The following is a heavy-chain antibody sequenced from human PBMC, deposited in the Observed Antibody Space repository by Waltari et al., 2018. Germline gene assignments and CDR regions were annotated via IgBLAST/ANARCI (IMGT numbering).Heavy chain of an antibody. Sequence: QLQLQESGPGLVKPSETLSLTCTVPGGSLTTASYYWAWIRQSPGKGLEWIGYLYYDGSTYYSPSLKSRVTLSIDTSQNQFSLDLYSATASDTAVYYCARRGTYYFDYWGQGTLVTVSS. J-gene: IGHJ4*02. CDR1: GGSLTTASYY. D-gene: IGHD1-26*01. V-gene: IGHV4-39*01. CDR3: ARRGTYYFDY. CDR2: LYYDGST.